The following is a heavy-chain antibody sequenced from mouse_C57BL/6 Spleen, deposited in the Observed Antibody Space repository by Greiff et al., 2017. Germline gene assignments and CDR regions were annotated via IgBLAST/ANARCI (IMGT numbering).Heavy chain of an antibody. D-gene: IGHD1-1*01. CDR1: GYTFTDYY. CDR2: INPYNGGT. Sequence: EVQLQESGPVLVKPGASVKMSCKASGYTFTDYYMNWVKQSPGKSLEWIGVINPYNGGTSYNQKFKGKATLTVDKSSSTAYMELNSLTSEDSAVYYCARHYGSPSGFAYWGQGTLVTVSA. CDR3: ARHYGSPSGFAY. J-gene: IGHJ3*01. V-gene: IGHV1-19*01.